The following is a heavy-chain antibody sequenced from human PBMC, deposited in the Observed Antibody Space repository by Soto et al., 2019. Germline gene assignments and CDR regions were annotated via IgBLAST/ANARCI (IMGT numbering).Heavy chain of an antibody. V-gene: IGHV3-33*01. Sequence: QVQLVESGGGVVQPGRSLRLSCAASTFSFSTYGMHWVRQAPGKGLVWVAIIWYDGRKEIFADSVKGRFTSSRDNFKSMVYLPRNSLRAEDTAVYYCARNRSPYTGYDSIDYGGQGTRVTVSS. J-gene: IGHJ4*02. CDR2: IWYDGRKE. CDR3: ARNRSPYTGYDSIDY. CDR1: TFSFSTYG. D-gene: IGHD5-12*01.